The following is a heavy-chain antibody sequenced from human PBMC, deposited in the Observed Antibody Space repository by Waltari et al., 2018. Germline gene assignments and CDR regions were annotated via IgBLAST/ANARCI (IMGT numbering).Heavy chain of an antibody. J-gene: IGHJ4*02. V-gene: IGHV3-48*04. CDR1: GFTFSSYS. CDR3: ARRPVVKDHYFDY. CDR2: ISSSSSTI. D-gene: IGHD2-15*01. Sequence: EVQLVESGGGLVQPGGSLRLSCAASGFTFSSYSMHWFRQAPGKGLEWVSYISSSSSTIYYADSVKGRFTISRDNAKNSLYLQMNSLRAEDTAVYYCARRPVVKDHYFDYWGQGTRVTVSS.